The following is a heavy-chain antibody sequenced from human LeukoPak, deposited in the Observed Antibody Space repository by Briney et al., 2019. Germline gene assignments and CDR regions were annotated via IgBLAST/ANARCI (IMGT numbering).Heavy chain of an antibody. CDR2: INPSGGST. CDR1: GYTFTSYY. D-gene: IGHD3-9*01. Sequence: ASVKVSCKASGYTFTSYYMHWVRQAPGQGLEWMGIINPSGGSTSYAQKFQGRVTISVDTSKNQFSLKLSSVTAADTAVYYCARHPRRYDILTGYYAWYFDLWGRGTLVTVSS. V-gene: IGHV1-46*01. J-gene: IGHJ2*01. CDR3: ARHPRRYDILTGYYAWYFDL.